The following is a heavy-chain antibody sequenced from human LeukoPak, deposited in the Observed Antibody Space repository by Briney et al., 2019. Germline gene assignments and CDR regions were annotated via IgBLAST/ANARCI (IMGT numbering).Heavy chain of an antibody. D-gene: IGHD5-18*01. CDR1: GYTFTGYY. V-gene: IGHV1-2*02. J-gene: IGHJ3*02. CDR2: INPNSGGT. CDR3: ARDPGGYSYGFAFDI. Sequence: GASVKVSCKASGYTFTGYYMHWVRQAPGQGLEWMGWINPNSGGTNYAQKFQGRVTMTRDTSISTAYMELSRLRSDDTAVYYCARDPGGYSYGFAFDIWGQGTMVTVSS.